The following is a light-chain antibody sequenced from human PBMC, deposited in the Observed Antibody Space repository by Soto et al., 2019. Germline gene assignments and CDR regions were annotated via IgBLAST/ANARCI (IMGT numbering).Light chain of an antibody. CDR2: DVS. J-gene: IGLJ2*01. V-gene: IGLV2-14*01. Sequence: QSALTQPASVSGSPGQSITISCTGTSSDVGGYNYVSWYQQHKGKAPKLMIYDVSNRPSGVSNRFSGSKSGNTASLTISGLKAEDEDDYYCSSYTSSSTVFGGGTQLTVL. CDR3: SSYTSSSTV. CDR1: SSDVGGYNY.